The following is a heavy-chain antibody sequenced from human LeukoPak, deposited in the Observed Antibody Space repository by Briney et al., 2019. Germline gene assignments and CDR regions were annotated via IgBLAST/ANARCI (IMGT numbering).Heavy chain of an antibody. CDR1: GGSISSYY. CDR3: ARGETIFGGTQYYYYMDV. D-gene: IGHD3-3*01. J-gene: IGHJ6*03. CDR2: IYYSGST. V-gene: IGHV4-59*01. Sequence: SETLSLTCTVSGGSISSYYWSWIRQPPGKGLEWIGYIYYSGSTNYNPSLKSRVTISVDTSKNQFSLKLSSVTAADTAVYYCARGETIFGGTQYYYYMDVWGKGTTVTVSS.